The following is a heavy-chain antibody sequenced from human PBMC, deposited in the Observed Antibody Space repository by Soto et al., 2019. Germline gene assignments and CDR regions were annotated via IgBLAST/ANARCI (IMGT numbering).Heavy chain of an antibody. CDR2: IIPILGIA. CDR1: GGTFSSYT. V-gene: IGHV1-69*02. CDR3: ARSSGWYNFDY. Sequence: ASVKVSCKASGGTFSSYTISWVRQAPGQGLEWMGRIIPILGIANYAQKFQGRVTITADKSTSTAYMELSSLRSEDTAVYYCARSSGWYNFDYWGQGTLVTVSS. D-gene: IGHD6-19*01. J-gene: IGHJ4*02.